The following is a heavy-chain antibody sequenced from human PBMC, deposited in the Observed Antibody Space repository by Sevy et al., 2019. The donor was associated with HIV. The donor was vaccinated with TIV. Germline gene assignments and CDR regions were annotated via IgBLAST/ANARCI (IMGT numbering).Heavy chain of an antibody. V-gene: IGHV4-38-2*01. CDR3: ARVPGIAAAGTIGYYYYGMDV. D-gene: IGHD6-13*01. Sequence: SETLSLTCAVSGYSISSGYYWGWIRQPPGKGLEWIGSIYHSGSTYYNPSLKSRVTISVDTSKNQLSLKLSSVTAADTAVYYCARVPGIAAAGTIGYYYYGMDVWGQGTTVTVSS. CDR1: GYSISSGYY. CDR2: IYHSGST. J-gene: IGHJ6*02.